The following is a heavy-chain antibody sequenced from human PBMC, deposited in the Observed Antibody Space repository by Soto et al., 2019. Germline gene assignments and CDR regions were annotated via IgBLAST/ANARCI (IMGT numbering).Heavy chain of an antibody. CDR1: GFTFSGYA. CDR3: SRRGGSSGTWYIDY. D-gene: IGHD6-6*01. Sequence: HVQLVESGGGVVQPGGTLRLSFAASGFTFSGYAVHSVRQPPGKALEWVAATSCDENFKYYADSVKGRFTISRDNSKNTLFLQMKSLRTEDTAMYDFSRRGGSSGTWYIDYWGQGSLVTVSS. J-gene: IGHJ4*02. V-gene: IGHV3-30*04. CDR2: TSCDENFK.